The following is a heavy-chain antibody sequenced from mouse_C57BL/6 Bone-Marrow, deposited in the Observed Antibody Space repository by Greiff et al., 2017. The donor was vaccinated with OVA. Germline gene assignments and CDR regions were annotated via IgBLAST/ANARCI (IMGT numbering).Heavy chain of an antibody. CDR2: INPSTGGT. CDR1: GYSFTGYY. CDR3: ARGYYGSSWWYFDV. D-gene: IGHD1-1*01. Sequence: EVQLQQSGPELVKPGASVKISCKASGYSFTGYYMNWVKQSPEKSLEWIGEINPSTGGTTYNQKFKAKATLTVDKSSSTAYMQLKSLTSEDSAVYYCARGYYGSSWWYFDVWGTGTTVTVSS. V-gene: IGHV1-42*01. J-gene: IGHJ1*03.